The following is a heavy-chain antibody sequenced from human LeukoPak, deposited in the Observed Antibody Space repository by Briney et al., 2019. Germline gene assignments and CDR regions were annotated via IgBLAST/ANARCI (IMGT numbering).Heavy chain of an antibody. CDR3: AREVAAAGTAFDY. Sequence: PGRSLRLSCAASGFTFSAYAMHWVRQAPGKGLEWVAVISYDGSNKYYADSVKGRFTISRDNSKSTVYLQMNSLRAEDTAVYYCAREVAAAGTAFDYWGQGTLVTVSS. V-gene: IGHV3-30-3*01. J-gene: IGHJ4*02. CDR1: GFTFSAYA. D-gene: IGHD6-13*01. CDR2: ISYDGSNK.